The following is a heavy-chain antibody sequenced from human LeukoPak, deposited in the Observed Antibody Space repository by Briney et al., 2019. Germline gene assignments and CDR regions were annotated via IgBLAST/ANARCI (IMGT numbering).Heavy chain of an antibody. V-gene: IGHV3-74*01. CDR3: ARDLLGNSGSYLRHPNGPPFDY. J-gene: IGHJ4*02. D-gene: IGHD1-26*01. CDR1: GFTFSSYW. CDR2: INSDGSST. Sequence: GGSLRLSCAASGFTFSSYWMHWVRQAPGKGLVWVSRINSDGSSTSYADSVKGRFTISRDNAKNTLYLQMNSLRAEETAVYYCARDLLGNSGSYLRHPNGPPFDYWGQGTLVTVSS.